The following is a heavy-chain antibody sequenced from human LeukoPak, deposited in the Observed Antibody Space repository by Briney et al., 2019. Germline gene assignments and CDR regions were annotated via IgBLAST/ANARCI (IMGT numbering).Heavy chain of an antibody. CDR1: GFTFSSYA. CDR2: ISYDGSNK. D-gene: IGHD3-10*01. V-gene: IGHV3-30*04. Sequence: PGRSLRLSCAASGFTFSSYAMHWVRQAPGKGLEWVAVISYDGSNKYYADSVKGRFTISRDNSMNTLYLQMNSLRAEDTAVYYCARASGSYYLDGMDVWGKGTTVTVSS. J-gene: IGHJ6*04. CDR3: ARASGSYYLDGMDV.